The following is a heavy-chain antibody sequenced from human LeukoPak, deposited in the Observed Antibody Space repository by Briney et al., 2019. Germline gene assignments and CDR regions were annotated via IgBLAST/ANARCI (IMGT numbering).Heavy chain of an antibody. J-gene: IGHJ4*02. V-gene: IGHV4-61*01. Sequence: SGTLSLTCAVSGGSISSSYYWSWIRQPPGKGLEWIGYIYYSGSTNYNPSLKSRVTISVDTSKNQFSLKLSSVTAADTAVYYCARDSGDGYNSGYWGQGTLVTVSS. CDR3: ARDSGDGYNSGY. CDR2: IYYSGST. CDR1: GGSISSSYY. D-gene: IGHD5-24*01.